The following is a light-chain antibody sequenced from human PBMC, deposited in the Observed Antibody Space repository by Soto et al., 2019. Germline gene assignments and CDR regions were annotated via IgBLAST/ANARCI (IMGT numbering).Light chain of an antibody. CDR1: QSARSS. J-gene: IGKJ5*01. CDR2: DVS. V-gene: IGKV3-15*01. Sequence: EVVMTQSQATLSVSPGERATISWRASQSARSSLGWYQQKPGQAPSLLIYDVSIRATGIPARFNGSGSGTEFTPTISSLQSEDFAVYYCQKYNNWPPNFGKGTQLEIK. CDR3: QKYNNWPPN.